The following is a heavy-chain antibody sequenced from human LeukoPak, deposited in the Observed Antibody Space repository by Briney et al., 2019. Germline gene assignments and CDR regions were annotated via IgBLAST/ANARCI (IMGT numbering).Heavy chain of an antibody. D-gene: IGHD4-17*01. Sequence: GGSLRLSCAASGFTFSDYYMSWIRQAPGKGLEWVSYISSSGTTIYYADSVKGRFTISRDNAKNSLYLQMNSLRAEDTAVYYCASRTVTRDWYFDLWGRGTLVTVSS. V-gene: IGHV3-11*01. J-gene: IGHJ2*01. CDR1: GFTFSDYY. CDR3: ASRTVTRDWYFDL. CDR2: ISSSGTTI.